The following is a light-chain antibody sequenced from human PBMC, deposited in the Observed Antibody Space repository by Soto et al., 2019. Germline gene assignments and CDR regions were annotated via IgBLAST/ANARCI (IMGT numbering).Light chain of an antibody. CDR3: QAWDGSNVV. J-gene: IGLJ2*01. CDR1: NLGDKY. Sequence: SYELTQPPSVSVSPGQTASISCSGDNLGDKYVCWYQQKPGQSPVLVIYEDRKRPSGIPERFSGSNSGNTATLTISGTQAIDEADYYCQAWDGSNVVFGGGTKLTVL. CDR2: EDR. V-gene: IGLV3-1*01.